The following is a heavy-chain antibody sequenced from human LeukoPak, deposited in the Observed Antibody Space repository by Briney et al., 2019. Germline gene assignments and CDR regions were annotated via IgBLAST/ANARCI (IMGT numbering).Heavy chain of an antibody. CDR3: ARLNTEMATRAFDY. V-gene: IGHV1-18*01. J-gene: IGHJ4*02. CDR1: GYTFTSYG. CDR2: ISAYNGNT. Sequence: ASVKVSCKASGYTFTSYGISWVRQAPGQGLEWMGWISAYNGNTNYAQKLQGRVTMTRDMSTSTVYMELSSLRSEDTAVYYCARLNTEMATRAFDYWGQGTLVTVSS. D-gene: IGHD5-24*01.